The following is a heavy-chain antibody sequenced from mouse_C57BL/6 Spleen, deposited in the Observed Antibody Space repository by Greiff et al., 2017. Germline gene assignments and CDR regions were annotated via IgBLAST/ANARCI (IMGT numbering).Heavy chain of an antibody. D-gene: IGHD2-1*01. CDR2: IWSDGST. J-gene: IGHJ4*01. V-gene: IGHV2-6-1*01. Sequence: VKLMESGPGLVAPSQSLSITCTVSGFSLTSYGVHWVRQPPGKGLEWLVVIWSDGSTTYNSALKSRLSISKDNSKSQVFLKRNSLQTDDTAMYYCARHYYGNYDAMDYWGQGTSVTVSS. CDR3: ARHYYGNYDAMDY. CDR1: GFSLTSYG.